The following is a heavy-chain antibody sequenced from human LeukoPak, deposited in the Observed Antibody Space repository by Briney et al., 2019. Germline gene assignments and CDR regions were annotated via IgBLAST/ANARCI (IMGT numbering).Heavy chain of an antibody. V-gene: IGHV1-18*01. J-gene: IGHJ4*02. Sequence: GASVKVSCKASGYTFTSYGISWVRQAPGQGLEWMGWISAYNGNTNYAQKLQGRVTMTTDTSTSTAYMELRSLSSDDTAVYYCARDSPSYYYDSSGYYVYYFDYWGQGTLVTVSS. CDR2: ISAYNGNT. D-gene: IGHD3-22*01. CDR1: GYTFTSYG. CDR3: ARDSPSYYYDSSGYYVYYFDY.